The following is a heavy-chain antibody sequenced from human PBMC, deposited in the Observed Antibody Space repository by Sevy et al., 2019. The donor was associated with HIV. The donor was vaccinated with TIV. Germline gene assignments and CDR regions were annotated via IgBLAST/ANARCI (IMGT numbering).Heavy chain of an antibody. J-gene: IGHJ4*02. CDR1: GFTFSDHY. Sequence: GGSLRLSCVASGFTFSDHYMEWVRQAPGKGLEWVGRTRNKADGYTTEYAASVKGNFTISRDESKNSLYVQMNSLKAEDTAVYYCATHAGIAAAGRVFDYWGQGTLVTVSS. D-gene: IGHD6-13*01. CDR2: TRNKADGYTT. CDR3: ATHAGIAAAGRVFDY. V-gene: IGHV3-72*01.